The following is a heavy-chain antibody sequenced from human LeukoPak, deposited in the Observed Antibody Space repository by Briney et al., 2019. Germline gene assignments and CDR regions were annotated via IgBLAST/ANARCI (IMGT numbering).Heavy chain of an antibody. V-gene: IGHV4-34*01. J-gene: IGHJ4*02. CDR3: ARGGGNYYSDF. CDR2: INPSGST. CDR1: GGSLSDYY. Sequence: PSETLSLTCAVFGGSLSDYYWSWLRQPPGKGLEWIGEINPSGSTNYNPSLESRVTISVDTSKNQFSLKLSSVTAADTAVYYCARGGGNYYSDFWGQGHLVTVSS. D-gene: IGHD3-3*01.